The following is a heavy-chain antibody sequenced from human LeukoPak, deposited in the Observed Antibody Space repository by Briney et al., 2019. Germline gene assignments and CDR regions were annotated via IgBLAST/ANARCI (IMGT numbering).Heavy chain of an antibody. V-gene: IGHV3-74*01. D-gene: IGHD2/OR15-2a*01. CDR1: GFTFSSYW. Sequence: GRSLRLSCAASGFTFSSYWMHWVRQAPGKGLVWVSRINSDGSSTSYADSVKGRFTISRDNAKNTLYLQMNSLRAEDTAVYYCGRETFGTEFEYWGQGTLVTVAS. CDR2: INSDGSST. CDR3: GRETFGTEFEY. J-gene: IGHJ4*02.